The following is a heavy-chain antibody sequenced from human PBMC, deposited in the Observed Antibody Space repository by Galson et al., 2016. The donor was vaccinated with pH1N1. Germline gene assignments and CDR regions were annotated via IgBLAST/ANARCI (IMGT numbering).Heavy chain of an antibody. CDR1: GFSLSTSGMC. CDR2: IDWDDDK. V-gene: IGHV2-70*01. Sequence: PALVKPTQTLTLTCTFSGFSLSTSGMCVSWIRQPPGKALEWLALIDWDDDKYCSTSLKTRLTISKDTSKNQVVLTMTNMDPVDTATYYCARIEYGDYVGYFDYWGQGTLVTVSS. J-gene: IGHJ4*02. CDR3: ARIEYGDYVGYFDY. D-gene: IGHD4-17*01.